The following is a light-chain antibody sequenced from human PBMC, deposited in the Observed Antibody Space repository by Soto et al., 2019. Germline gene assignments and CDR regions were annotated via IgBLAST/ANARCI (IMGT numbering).Light chain of an antibody. V-gene: IGKV1-5*01. J-gene: IGKJ5*01. CDR2: DAS. Sequence: DIKMTQSPSTLSASVVDIVAITCRASQSISSWLAWYQQKPGKAPKLLIYDASSLESGVPSRFSGSGSGTEFTLTISSLQPDDFATYYCQQYNSYSYTFGQGTLLEI. CDR3: QQYNSYSYT. CDR1: QSISSW.